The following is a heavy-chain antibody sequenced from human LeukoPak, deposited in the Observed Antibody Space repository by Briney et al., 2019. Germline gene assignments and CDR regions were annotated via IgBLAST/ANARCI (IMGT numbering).Heavy chain of an antibody. J-gene: IGHJ5*02. CDR2: VYYSGST. D-gene: IGHD5-24*01. V-gene: IGHV4-59*01. Sequence: PSETLCLTCTVSGDSISDYYWSWIRQPPGKGLEWIGEVYYSGSTHYNPSLKSRLTISVDTSKNQFSLRLRSVTAADTTMYYCAREFDGDGGWFDPWSQGTLVSVSS. CDR1: GDSISDYY. CDR3: AREFDGDGGWFDP.